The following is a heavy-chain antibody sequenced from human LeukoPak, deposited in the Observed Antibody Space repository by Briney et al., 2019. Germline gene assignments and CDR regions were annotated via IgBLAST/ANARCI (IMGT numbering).Heavy chain of an antibody. V-gene: IGHV4-61*01. CDR2: IYYSGST. Sequence: PSETLSLTCTVSGGSVSSGSHYWSWIRQPPGKGLEWIGYIYYSGSTNYNPSLKSRVTISVDTSKNQFSLKLSSVTAADTAVYYRARDSSNWFDPWGQGTLVTVSS. J-gene: IGHJ5*02. CDR3: ARDSSNWFDP. CDR1: GGSVSSGSHY.